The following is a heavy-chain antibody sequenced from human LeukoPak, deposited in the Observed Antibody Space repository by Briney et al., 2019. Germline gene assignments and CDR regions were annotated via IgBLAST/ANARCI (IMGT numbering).Heavy chain of an antibody. D-gene: IGHD1-26*01. CDR3: AIKKGGWFGP. J-gene: IGHJ5*02. Sequence: SETLSLTCTVSGASMSSYYWSWIRQPPGKGLERIGYIYTRGTTNYNPSLKSRVTVSVDASKNQFSLKLSSVTAADTAVYYCAIKKGGWFGPWGQGTLVTVSS. CDR1: GASMSSYY. CDR2: IYTRGTT. V-gene: IGHV4-4*09.